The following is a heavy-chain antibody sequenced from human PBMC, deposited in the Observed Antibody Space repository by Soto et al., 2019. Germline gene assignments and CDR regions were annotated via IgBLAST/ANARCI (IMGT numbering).Heavy chain of an antibody. CDR1: GYSFTSYW. CDR2: IDPSDSYT. J-gene: IGHJ6*02. CDR3: ASSITIFGVVIPNGTDV. Sequence: GESLKISCKGSGYSFTSYWISWVRQMPGKGLEWMGRIDPSDSYTNYSPSFQGHVTISADKSISTAYLQWSSLKASDTAMYYCASSITIFGVVIPNGTDVWGQGTTVTVSS. V-gene: IGHV5-10-1*01. D-gene: IGHD3-3*01.